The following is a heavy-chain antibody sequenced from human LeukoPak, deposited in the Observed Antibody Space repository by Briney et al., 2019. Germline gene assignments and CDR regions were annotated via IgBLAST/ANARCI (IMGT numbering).Heavy chain of an antibody. J-gene: IGHJ4*02. V-gene: IGHV3-9*03. CDR2: LRWNSGSI. CDR1: GLTLDVYA. CDR3: AKDIDSGFSGTPCYFDY. D-gene: IGHD2/OR15-2a*01. Sequence: GGSLRLPHAASGLTLDVYAVHCVRHPRARGLEYVTGLRWNSGSIGYADSVKGRFTISRDNAKNSLYLQMNSLRAEDMALYYCAKDIDSGFSGTPCYFDYWGQGTLVTVSS.